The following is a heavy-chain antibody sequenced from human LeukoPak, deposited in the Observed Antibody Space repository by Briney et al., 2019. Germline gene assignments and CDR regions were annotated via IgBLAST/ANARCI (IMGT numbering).Heavy chain of an antibody. CDR2: ISAYNGST. D-gene: IGHD3-10*01. Sequence: ASVKVSCKASGYTFTSYGISWVRQAPGQGLEWMGWISAYNGSTNYAQKLQGRVTMTTDTSTSTAYMELRSLRSDDTAVYYCARLWSLHDAFDIWGQGTMVTVSS. CDR1: GYTFTSYG. CDR3: ARLWSLHDAFDI. V-gene: IGHV1-18*01. J-gene: IGHJ3*02.